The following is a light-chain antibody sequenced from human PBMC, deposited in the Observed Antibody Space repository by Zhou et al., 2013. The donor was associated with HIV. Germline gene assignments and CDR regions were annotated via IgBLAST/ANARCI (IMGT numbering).Light chain of an antibody. Sequence: DIQMTQSPSTLSASVGDRVTITCRASQNVGAYLAWYQQKRGEAPKLLIYKASRLDAGVPSRFNGSGSGTEFTLTISSLQPDDFATYYCQQYNSDSYTFGQGTKVEIK. CDR1: QNVGAY. CDR3: QQYNSDSYT. CDR2: KAS. V-gene: IGKV1-5*03. J-gene: IGKJ2*01.